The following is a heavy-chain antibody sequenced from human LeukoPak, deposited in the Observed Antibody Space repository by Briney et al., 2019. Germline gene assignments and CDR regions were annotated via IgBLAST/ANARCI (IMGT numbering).Heavy chain of an antibody. J-gene: IGHJ4*02. CDR3: ARNRTTMGYYFDY. V-gene: IGHV4-34*01. CDR1: GGSFSGYY. D-gene: IGHD3-10*01. CDR2: INHSGST. Sequence: SETLSLTCAVYGGSFSGYYWSWIRQPPGEGLEWIGEINHSGSTNYNPSLKSRVTISVDTSKNQFSLKLSSVTAADTAVYYCARNRTTMGYYFDYWGQGTLVTVSS.